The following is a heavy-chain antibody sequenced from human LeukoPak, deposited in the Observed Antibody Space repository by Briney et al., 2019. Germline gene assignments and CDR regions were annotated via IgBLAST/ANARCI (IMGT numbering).Heavy chain of an antibody. Sequence: ASVTVSCKASGGTFSSYAISWVRQAPGQGLEWMGGIIPIFGTANYAQKFQGRVTITADESTSTAYMELSSLRSEDTAVYYCAREVEATYYYDSSGSGLGYWGQGTLVTVSS. V-gene: IGHV1-69*13. CDR3: AREVEATYYYDSSGSGLGY. CDR1: GGTFSSYA. CDR2: IIPIFGTA. J-gene: IGHJ4*02. D-gene: IGHD3-22*01.